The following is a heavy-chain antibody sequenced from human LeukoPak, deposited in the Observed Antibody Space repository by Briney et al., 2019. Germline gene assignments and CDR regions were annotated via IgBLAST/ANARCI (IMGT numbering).Heavy chain of an antibody. V-gene: IGHV3-23*01. CDR1: GFTFSSYA. D-gene: IGHD6-13*01. J-gene: IGHJ4*02. CDR3: AKDHVSSWDFDY. Sequence: GGSLRLSCAASGFTFSSYAMSWVRQAPGEGLEWGSAISGSGGSTYYADSVKGRFTISRDNAKNTLYLQMNSPRAEDTAVYYCAKDHVSSWDFDYWGQGTLVTVSS. CDR2: ISGSGGST.